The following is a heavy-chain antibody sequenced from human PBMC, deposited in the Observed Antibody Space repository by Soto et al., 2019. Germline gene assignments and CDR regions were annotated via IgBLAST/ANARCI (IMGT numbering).Heavy chain of an antibody. J-gene: IGHJ6*02. CDR3: ARGDREDIAVVIGVRPGEYGVDV. CDR2: ISYDGSNK. CDR1: GFTFRSYA. V-gene: IGHV3-30-3*01. D-gene: IGHD2-15*01. Sequence: QVQLVESGGGVVQPGRSLRLSCAASGFTFRSYAMHWVRQAPGKGLECVAVISYDGSNKFYRDYVKGRFTISRDNSKNGRYLQINSLRYGDTAVYYCARGDREDIAVVIGVRPGEYGVDVWGQGTTVTVSS.